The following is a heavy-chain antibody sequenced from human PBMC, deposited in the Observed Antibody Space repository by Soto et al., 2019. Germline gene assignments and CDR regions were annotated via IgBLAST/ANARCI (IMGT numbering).Heavy chain of an antibody. J-gene: IGHJ2*01. V-gene: IGHV3-30*03. Sequence: GKGLEWVAVISYDGSNKYYADSVKGRFTISRDNSKNTRYLQMNSLRAEDTAVYYFPAQRSVGACSTVSAILLNRTSDL. CDR3: PAQRSVGACSTVSAILLNRTSDL. D-gene: IGHD1-26*01. CDR2: ISYDGSNK.